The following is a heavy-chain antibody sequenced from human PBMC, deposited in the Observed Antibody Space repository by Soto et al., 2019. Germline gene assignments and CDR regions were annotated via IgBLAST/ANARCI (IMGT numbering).Heavy chain of an antibody. CDR2: ISGSGGST. J-gene: IGHJ4*02. Sequence: GGSLRLSCVASGFTFSSYAMSWVRQAPGKGLEWVSAISGSGGSTYYADSVKGRFTISRDNSKNTLYLQMNSLRAEDTAVYYCAKAVLLWFGESQYYFDYWGQGTLVNVSS. CDR3: AKAVLLWFGESQYYFDY. D-gene: IGHD3-10*01. V-gene: IGHV3-23*01. CDR1: GFTFSSYA.